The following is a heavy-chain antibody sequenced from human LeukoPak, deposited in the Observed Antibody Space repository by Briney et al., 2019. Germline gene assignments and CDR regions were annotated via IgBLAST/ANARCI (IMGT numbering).Heavy chain of an antibody. J-gene: IGHJ4*02. Sequence: SLTLSLTCTVSGGSISSGSYYWSWIRQPAGKGLEWIGRIYTSGSTNYNPSLKSRVTISVDTSKNQFSLKLSSVTAADTAVYYCARSYYDFWSGYWAPYYWGQGTLVTVSS. V-gene: IGHV4-61*02. CDR2: IYTSGST. D-gene: IGHD3-3*01. CDR3: ARSYYDFWSGYWAPYY. CDR1: GGSISSGSYY.